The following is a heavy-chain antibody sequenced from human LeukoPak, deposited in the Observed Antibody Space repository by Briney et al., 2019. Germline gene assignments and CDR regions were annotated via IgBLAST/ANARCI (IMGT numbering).Heavy chain of an antibody. CDR1: GFIFDDYG. CDR2: INWDGYST. J-gene: IGHJ4*02. D-gene: IGHD4/OR15-4a*01. CDR3: GRDLRTDYAFDS. Sequence: GGSLRLSCAASGFIFDDYGMPWVRQGPGKGLEWVSGINWDGYSTGYADSVRGRFTISRDNAKSTLYLQMNSLRPEDTALYYCGRDLRTDYAFDSWGQGTLVTVSS. V-gene: IGHV3-20*04.